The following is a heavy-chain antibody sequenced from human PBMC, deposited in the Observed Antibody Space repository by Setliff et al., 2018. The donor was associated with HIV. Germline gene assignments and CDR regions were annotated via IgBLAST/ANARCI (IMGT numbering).Heavy chain of an antibody. Sequence: SETLSLTCTVSSDSISSRSDFWWGWIRQPPGKGLEWIGSIYHTGQTYDNPSVKSQRTISVDTDKNQFPLKLRTVTAATTAVYYCARQIASGYWAFDSWGQGTRVAVSS. J-gene: IGHJ4*02. V-gene: IGHV4-39*01. D-gene: IGHD3-3*01. CDR1: SDSISSRSDF. CDR2: IYHTGQT. CDR3: ARQIASGYWAFDS.